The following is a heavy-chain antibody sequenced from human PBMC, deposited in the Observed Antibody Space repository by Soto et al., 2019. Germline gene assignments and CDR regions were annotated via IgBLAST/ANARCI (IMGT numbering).Heavy chain of an antibody. V-gene: IGHV1-58*01. J-gene: IGHJ4*02. Sequence: QMQLVQSGPEVKKPGTSVKVSCKASGFTFTSSAVQWVRQARGQRLEWIGWIVVGSGNTNYAQKFQERVTSTRDMRTSTAYRELSSLRPEDTAVYNCAAVGPIVGARGSQVEVDDWGQGTLVTVTS. CDR2: IVVGSGNT. D-gene: IGHD1-26*01. CDR1: GFTFTSSA. CDR3: AAVGPIVGARGSQVEVDD.